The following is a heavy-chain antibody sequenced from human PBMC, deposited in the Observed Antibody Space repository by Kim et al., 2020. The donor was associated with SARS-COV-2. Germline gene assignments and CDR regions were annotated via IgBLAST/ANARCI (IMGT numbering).Heavy chain of an antibody. J-gene: IGHJ4*02. V-gene: IGHV3-11*05. Sequence: RFTISRDNAKNSLYLQMSSLRAEGTAVYYCARVHGYCSSTSCYAGTFDYWGQGTLVTVSS. D-gene: IGHD2-2*03. CDR3: ARVHGYCSSTSCYAGTFDY.